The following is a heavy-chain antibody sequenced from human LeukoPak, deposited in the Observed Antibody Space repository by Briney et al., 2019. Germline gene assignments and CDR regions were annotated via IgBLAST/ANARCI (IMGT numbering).Heavy chain of an antibody. CDR2: AYYSGTT. J-gene: IGHJ4*02. D-gene: IGHD6-19*01. CDR3: ARHSSSAWYYYFDY. Sequence: SKTLSLTCTVSGGSISNSNYYWGWIRQPPGKGLEWIGGAYYSGTTYYNPSLKSRVTISVDTSKSQFSLKLSSVTAADTAVYYCARHSSSAWYYYFDYWGQGTLVAVSS. V-gene: IGHV4-39*01. CDR1: GGSISNSNYY.